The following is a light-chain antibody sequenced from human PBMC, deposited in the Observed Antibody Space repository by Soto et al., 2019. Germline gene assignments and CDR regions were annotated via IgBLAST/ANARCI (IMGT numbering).Light chain of an antibody. J-gene: IGKJ1*01. CDR3: QQYNSYRWA. CDR2: KAS. V-gene: IGKV1-5*03. CDR1: QSISSW. Sequence: DIQMTQSPSTLSASVGDRVTITCRASQSISSWLAWYQQKPGKAPKLLIYKASSLESGVPSRFSGSGSGTEFTLTISCLQPDDFATYYCQQYNSYRWAFGQGTKVEIK.